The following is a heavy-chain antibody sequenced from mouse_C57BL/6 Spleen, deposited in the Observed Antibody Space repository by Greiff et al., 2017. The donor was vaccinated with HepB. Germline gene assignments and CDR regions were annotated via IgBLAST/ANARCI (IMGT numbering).Heavy chain of an antibody. V-gene: IGHV2-6*03. Sequence: VKLVESGPGLVAPSPTLSITCTVSGFSLTSYGVHWVRQPPGKGLEWLVVIWSDGSTTYNSALKSRLSNSNDNSQSQVILKMNSHHTDDTAMYYCASRGGLMDYWGQGTSVTVSS. CDR2: IWSDGST. CDR1: GFSLTSYG. CDR3: ASRGGLMDY. D-gene: IGHD2-4*01. J-gene: IGHJ4*01.